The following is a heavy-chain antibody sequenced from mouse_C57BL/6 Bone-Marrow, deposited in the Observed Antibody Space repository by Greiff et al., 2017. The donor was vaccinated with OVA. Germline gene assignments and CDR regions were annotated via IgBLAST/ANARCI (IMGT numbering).Heavy chain of an antibody. D-gene: IGHD1-1*01. J-gene: IGHJ4*01. CDR1: GFTFSNYW. Sequence: EVQRVESGGGLVQPGGSMKLSCVASGFTFSNYWMNWVRQSPEKGLEWVAQIRLKSDNYATHYAESVKGRFTISRDDSKSSVYLQMNNLRAEDTGIYYCTVAPTTDYAMDYWGQGTSVTVSS. CDR3: TVAPTTDYAMDY. V-gene: IGHV6-3*01. CDR2: IRLKSDNYAT.